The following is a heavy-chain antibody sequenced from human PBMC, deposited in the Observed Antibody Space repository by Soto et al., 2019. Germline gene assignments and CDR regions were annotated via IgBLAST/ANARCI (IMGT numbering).Heavy chain of an antibody. J-gene: IGHJ6*03. CDR3: ARGPLSLKNGDYEPGYYYYYYMDV. V-gene: IGHV1-8*01. CDR1: GYTFTSYD. CDR2: MNPNSGNT. D-gene: IGHD4-17*01. Sequence: EASVKVSCKASGYTFTSYDINWVRQATGQGLEWMGWMNPNSGNTGYAQKFQGRVTMTRNTSISTAYMELSSLRSEDTAVYYCARGPLSLKNGDYEPGYYYYYYMDVWGKGTTVTVSS.